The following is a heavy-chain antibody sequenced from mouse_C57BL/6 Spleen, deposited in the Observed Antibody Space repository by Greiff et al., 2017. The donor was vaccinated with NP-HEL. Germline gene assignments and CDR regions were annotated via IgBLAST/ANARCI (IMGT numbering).Heavy chain of an antibody. Sequence: VQLKESGAELVKPGASVKLSCTASGFNIKDYYMHWVKQRTEQGLEWIGRIDPEDGETKYAPKFQGKATITADTSSNTAYLQLSSLTSEDTAVYYCARSRVYGSSAGYFDVWGTGTTVTVSS. CDR1: GFNIKDYY. J-gene: IGHJ1*03. CDR2: IDPEDGET. V-gene: IGHV14-2*01. D-gene: IGHD1-1*01. CDR3: ARSRVYGSSAGYFDV.